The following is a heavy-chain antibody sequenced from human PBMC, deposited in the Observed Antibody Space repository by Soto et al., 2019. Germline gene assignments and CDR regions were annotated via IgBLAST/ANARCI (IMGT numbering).Heavy chain of an antibody. D-gene: IGHD6-13*01. Sequence: GGSLRLSCVASGFTFDDYTMHWVRQAPGKGLEWVSLISWDGDSIYYIDSVKGRFTISRDNSKNFLYLQMNSLRPEDTALYYCARDIGSSWSPASRGQGTLVTVSS. CDR1: GFTFDDYT. CDR3: ARDIGSSWSPAS. V-gene: IGHV3-43*01. J-gene: IGHJ4*02. CDR2: ISWDGDSI.